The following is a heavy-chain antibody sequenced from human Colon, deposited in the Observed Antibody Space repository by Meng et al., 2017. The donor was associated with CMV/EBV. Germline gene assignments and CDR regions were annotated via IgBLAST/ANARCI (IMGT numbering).Heavy chain of an antibody. CDR2: IFAGGDT. V-gene: IGHV4-61*01. Sequence: SETLSLTCTVSGDSVTTNNYYWGWIRQPPGKPLETIGFIFAGGDTKYNPSLQGRLTISKDASNNRFSLRLKSLTAADTAVYYCAKGAVGLPPYFVSWGQGTLVTVSS. J-gene: IGHJ4*02. CDR3: AKGAVGLPPYFVS. CDR1: GDSVTTNNYY.